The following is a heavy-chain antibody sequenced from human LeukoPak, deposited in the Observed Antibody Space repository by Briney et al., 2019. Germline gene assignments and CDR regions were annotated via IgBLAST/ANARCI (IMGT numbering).Heavy chain of an antibody. CDR3: ARGGTRGYSPVDY. V-gene: IGHV3-74*01. CDR1: GFRFSDYW. D-gene: IGHD5-18*01. J-gene: IGHJ4*02. Sequence: PGGSLRLSCVVSGFRFSDYWMHWVRKAPGKGLVWVSGIKTDGSDRRYADFVTGRFTISRDNAKNTLFLQMNSLRVEDTAVYYCARGGTRGYSPVDYWGQGILVTVSS. CDR2: IKTDGSDR.